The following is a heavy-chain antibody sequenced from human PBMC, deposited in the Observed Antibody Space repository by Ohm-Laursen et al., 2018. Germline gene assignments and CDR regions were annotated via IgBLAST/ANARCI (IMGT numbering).Heavy chain of an antibody. CDR1: GFTFSSYA. Sequence: SLRLSCSASGFTFSSYAMSWVRQAPGKGLEWVSAISGSGGSTHYADSVKGRFTISSDNSKNTLYLQMDSLRAEDTAVYYCAKGGYSSGWFNFFDYWGQGTLVTVSS. D-gene: IGHD6-19*01. V-gene: IGHV3-23*01. CDR2: ISGSGGST. J-gene: IGHJ4*02. CDR3: AKGGYSSGWFNFFDY.